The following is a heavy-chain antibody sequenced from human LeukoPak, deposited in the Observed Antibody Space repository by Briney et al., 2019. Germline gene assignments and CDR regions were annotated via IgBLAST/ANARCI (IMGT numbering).Heavy chain of an antibody. CDR2: IYYHGST. V-gene: IGHV4-59*08. CDR3: ASSSWYGKFDY. D-gene: IGHD6-13*01. Sequence: SETLSLTCTVSGGSISSYYWSWIRQPPGKGLEWIGYIYYHGSTNYNPSLKSRVTISVDTSKNQFSLKLSSVTAADTAVYYCASSSWYGKFDYWGQGTLVTVSS. CDR1: GGSISSYY. J-gene: IGHJ4*02.